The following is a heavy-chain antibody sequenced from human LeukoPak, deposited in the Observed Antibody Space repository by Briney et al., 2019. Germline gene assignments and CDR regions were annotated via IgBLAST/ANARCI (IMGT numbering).Heavy chain of an antibody. D-gene: IGHD5-24*01. CDR1: GFTFGDYA. CDR2: IRSKAYGGTT. J-gene: IGHJ4*02. V-gene: IGHV3-49*04. CDR3: TRERGDGYKARDY. Sequence: PGGSLRLSCTASGFTFGDYAMSWVRQAPGKGLEWVGFIRSKAYGGTTEYAASVKGRFTITRDDPKSIAYLQMNSLKTEDTAVYYCTRERGDGYKARDYWGQGTLVTVSS.